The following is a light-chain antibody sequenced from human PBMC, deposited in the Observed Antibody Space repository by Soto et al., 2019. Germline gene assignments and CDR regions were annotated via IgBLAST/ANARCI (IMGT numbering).Light chain of an antibody. CDR2: GNS. CDR1: SSNIGAGYD. CDR3: QSYDSSLSGSKV. V-gene: IGLV1-40*01. J-gene: IGLJ3*02. Sequence: QPVLTQPPSVSGAPGQRVTISCTGSSSNIGAGYDVHWYQQLPGTAPKLLIYGNSNRPSGVPDRFSGSKSGTSASLAITGLQAEDEADYYRQSYDSSLSGSKVFGGGTKLTVL.